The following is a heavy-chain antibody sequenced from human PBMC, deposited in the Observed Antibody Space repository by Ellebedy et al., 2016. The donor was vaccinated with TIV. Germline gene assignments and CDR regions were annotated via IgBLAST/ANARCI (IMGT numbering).Heavy chain of an antibody. V-gene: IGHV3-48*01. J-gene: IGHJ4*02. CDR1: GFTFSRYS. CDR3: SRDNNWAFDY. Sequence: PGGSLRLSCTASGFTFSRYSMNWVRQAPGKGLEWIAYMSSTGDIYYADSVRGRFTISRDYARNSLFLQMNSLRAEDAAVYYCSRDNNWAFDYWGQGTLVTVSS. CDR2: MSSTGDI. D-gene: IGHD5-24*01.